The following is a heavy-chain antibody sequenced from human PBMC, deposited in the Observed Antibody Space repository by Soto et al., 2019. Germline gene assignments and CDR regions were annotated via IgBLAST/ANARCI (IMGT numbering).Heavy chain of an antibody. CDR3: ARDLGRYSYGYNAFDI. CDR1: GFTVSSNY. D-gene: IGHD5-18*01. J-gene: IGHJ3*02. V-gene: IGHV3-53*01. Sequence: EVQLVESGGGLIQPGGSLRLSCAASGFTVSSNYMSWVRQAPGKGLEWVSVIYSGGSTYYADSVKGRFTISRDNSKNTVYLQMNSLRAEDTAVYYCARDLGRYSYGYNAFDIWGQGTMVTVSS. CDR2: IYSGGST.